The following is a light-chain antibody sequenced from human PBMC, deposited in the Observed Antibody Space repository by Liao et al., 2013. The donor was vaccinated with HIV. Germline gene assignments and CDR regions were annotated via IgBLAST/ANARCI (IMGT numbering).Light chain of an antibody. Sequence: SYALTQTPSVSVSPGQTASITCSGLTLGEKYVSWYQQRPGQSPVMVIYENIKRPSGIPERFSGSNSGNTATLTINRVEAGDEADYYCQLWDTTSDLVVFGRRDQADRP. CDR2: ENI. CDR3: QLWDTTSDLVV. CDR1: TLGEKY. J-gene: IGLJ2*01. V-gene: IGLV3-1*01.